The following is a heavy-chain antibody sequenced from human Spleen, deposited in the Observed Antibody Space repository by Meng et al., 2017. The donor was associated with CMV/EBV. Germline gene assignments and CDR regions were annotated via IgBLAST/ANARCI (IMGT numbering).Heavy chain of an antibody. Sequence: SETLSLTCTVSGGSVSSGSYYWSWIRQPPGKGLEWIGYIYYSGSTNYNPSLKSRVTISVDTSKNQFSLKLSSVTAADTAVYYCARGRDYSSSPFDYWGQGTLVTVSS. CDR2: IYYSGST. CDR1: GGSVSSGSYY. J-gene: IGHJ4*02. V-gene: IGHV4-61*01. D-gene: IGHD6-13*01. CDR3: ARGRDYSSSPFDY.